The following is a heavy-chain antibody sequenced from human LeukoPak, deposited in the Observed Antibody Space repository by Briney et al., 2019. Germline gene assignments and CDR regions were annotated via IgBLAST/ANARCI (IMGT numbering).Heavy chain of an antibody. J-gene: IGHJ3*02. Sequence: SETLSLTCTVSGYSISSGYYWGWIRQPPGKGLEWIGSIYHSGRTFYNPSLKSRVTISVDTSKNQFSLKLTSVTAADTPVYYCARVLRYFDWFLHDAFDIWGQGTMVTVSS. D-gene: IGHD3-9*01. V-gene: IGHV4-38-2*02. CDR1: GYSISSGYY. CDR2: IYHSGRT. CDR3: ARVLRYFDWFLHDAFDI.